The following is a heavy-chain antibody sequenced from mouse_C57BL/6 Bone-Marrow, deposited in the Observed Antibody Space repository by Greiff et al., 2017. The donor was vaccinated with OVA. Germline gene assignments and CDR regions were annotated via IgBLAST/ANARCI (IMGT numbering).Heavy chain of an antibody. CDR3: ARHGSY. Sequence: EVQGVESGGGLVKPGGSLKLSCAASGFTFSSYTMSWVRQTPEKRLEWVATISGGGGNTYYPDSVKGRFTISRDNAKNTLYLQMSSLRSEDTALYYCARHGSYWGQETLVTVSA. J-gene: IGHJ3*01. CDR1: GFTFSSYT. V-gene: IGHV5-9*01. CDR2: ISGGGGNT.